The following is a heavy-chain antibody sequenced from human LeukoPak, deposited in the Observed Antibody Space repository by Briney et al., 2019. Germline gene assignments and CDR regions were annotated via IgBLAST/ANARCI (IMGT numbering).Heavy chain of an antibody. Sequence: HPGGSLRLSCAASGFTFSSYGMHWVRQAPGKGLEWVAVIWYDGSNKYYADSVKGRFTISRDNSKNTLYLQMNSLRAEDTAVYYCAREYYDFWSGYPSGAFDIWGQGTMVTVSS. J-gene: IGHJ3*02. CDR1: GFTFSSYG. CDR2: IWYDGSNK. D-gene: IGHD3-3*01. V-gene: IGHV3-33*01. CDR3: AREYYDFWSGYPSGAFDI.